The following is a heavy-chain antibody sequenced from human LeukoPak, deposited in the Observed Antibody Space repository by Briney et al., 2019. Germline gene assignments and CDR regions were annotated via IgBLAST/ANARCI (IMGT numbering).Heavy chain of an antibody. CDR1: GFTFTSYE. V-gene: IGHV3-48*03. Sequence: GGSLRLSCAASGFTFTSYEMNGVRQSPGKGLEGVSYISSSDTTIYYADSVKGRFTISRDYAKNSLYLQMTSLRVEDTAVYYCARVTGGREVDYWGQGTLVTVSS. D-gene: IGHD5-24*01. CDR2: ISSSDTTI. J-gene: IGHJ4*02. CDR3: ARVTGGREVDY.